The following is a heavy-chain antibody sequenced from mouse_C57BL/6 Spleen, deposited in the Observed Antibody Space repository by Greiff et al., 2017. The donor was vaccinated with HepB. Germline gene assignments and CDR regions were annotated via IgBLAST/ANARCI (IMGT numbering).Heavy chain of an antibody. CDR2: INPSSGYT. J-gene: IGHJ1*03. CDR3: AREGYGSRYFDV. CDR1: GYTFTSYT. D-gene: IGHD2-2*01. V-gene: IGHV1-4*01. Sequence: QVQLQQSGAELARPGASVKMSCKASGYTFTSYTMHWVKQRPGQGLEWIGYINPSSGYTKYNQKFKDKATLTADKSSSTAYMQLSSLTSDDSAVYYCAREGYGSRYFDVWGTGTTVTVSS.